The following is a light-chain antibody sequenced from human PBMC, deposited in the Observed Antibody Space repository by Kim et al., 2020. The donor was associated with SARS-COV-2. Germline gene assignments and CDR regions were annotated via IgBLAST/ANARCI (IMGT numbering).Light chain of an antibody. J-gene: IGLJ3*02. CDR2: STS. V-gene: IGLV7-43*01. CDR1: TGAVTSDYY. Sequence: GTVTLTCASSTGAVTSDYYPNWFQQKPGQATRALIHSTSNKHTRTPARFSGSLLGGKAALTLSAVQPEDEADYYCLLFYAGARSWVFGGGTQLTVL. CDR3: LLFYAGARSWV.